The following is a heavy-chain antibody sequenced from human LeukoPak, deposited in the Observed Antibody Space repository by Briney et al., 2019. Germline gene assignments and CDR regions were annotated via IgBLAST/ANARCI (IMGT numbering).Heavy chain of an antibody. CDR1: GFTFSSYS. CDR2: ISSSSSYI. D-gene: IGHD5-24*01. CDR3: ARARDGYNQYFDY. J-gene: IGHJ4*02. V-gene: IGHV3-21*01. Sequence: GGSLRLSCAASGFTFSSYSVNWVRQAPGKGLEWVSSISSSSSYIYYADSVKGRFTISRDNAKNSLYLQMNSLRAEDTAVYYCARARDGYNQYFDYWGQGTLVTVSS.